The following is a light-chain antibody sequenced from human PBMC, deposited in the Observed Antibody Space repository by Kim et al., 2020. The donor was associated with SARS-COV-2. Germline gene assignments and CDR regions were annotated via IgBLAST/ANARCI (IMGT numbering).Light chain of an antibody. CDR2: AVS. J-gene: IGKJ2*01. V-gene: IGKV1-6*01. CDR1: QDIRID. CDR3: LQDSNYPYT. Sequence: IQMTQSPSSLSASVGDRVTITCRASQDIRIDLGWYQQKPGKAPKLLVYAVSTLHSGVPSRFSGSGSGTDFTLTISSLQPEDFATYYCLQDSNYPYTFGQGTKLEI.